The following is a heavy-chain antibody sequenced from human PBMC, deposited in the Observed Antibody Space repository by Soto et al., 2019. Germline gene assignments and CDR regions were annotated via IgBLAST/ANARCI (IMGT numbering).Heavy chain of an antibody. V-gene: IGHV4-30-4*01. CDR1: GGSISNGDYY. J-gene: IGHJ4*02. CDR3: ARVHAWACTSVLDY. CDR2: IYPSWTT. D-gene: IGHD2-8*01. Sequence: QVQLQESGPGLVKPSQTLSLTCVVSGGSISNGDYYWSWIRQPPGKGLEWIGYIYPSWTTYYTPSCEGRVSISVDTSKNQFALKVNSVTAADTAVYYWARVHAWACTSVLDYWGQGTLVTVSS.